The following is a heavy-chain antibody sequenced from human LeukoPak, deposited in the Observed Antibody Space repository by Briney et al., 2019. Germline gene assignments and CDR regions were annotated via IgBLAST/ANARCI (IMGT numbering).Heavy chain of an antibody. D-gene: IGHD1-14*01. CDR2: IGAWIPGT. V-gene: IGHV3-23*01. CDR3: AKGKINHDGAFDI. J-gene: IGHJ3*02. CDR1: GFSFRDYA. Sequence: GGSLRLSCAASGFSFRDYAMSWVRQTPGKGLEWVSSIGAWIPGTHYADSVTGRFTISRDNSKKTLYLQMNSLRADDTAVYYCAKGKINHDGAFDIWGQGTLVTVSS.